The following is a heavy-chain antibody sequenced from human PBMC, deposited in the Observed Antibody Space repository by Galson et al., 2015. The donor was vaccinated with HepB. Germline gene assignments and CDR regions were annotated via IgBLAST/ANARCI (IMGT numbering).Heavy chain of an antibody. D-gene: IGHD3-10*01. CDR2: INPSGGST. CDR1: GYTFTSYY. V-gene: IGHV1-46*01. J-gene: IGHJ4*02. Sequence: SVKVSCKASGYTFTSYYMHWVRQAPGQGLEWMGIINPSGGSTSYAQKFQGRVTMTRDTSTSTVYMELSSLRSEDTAVYYCARDRIATYYGSGRLIPGLDYWGQGTLVTVSS. CDR3: ARDRIATYYGSGRLIPGLDY.